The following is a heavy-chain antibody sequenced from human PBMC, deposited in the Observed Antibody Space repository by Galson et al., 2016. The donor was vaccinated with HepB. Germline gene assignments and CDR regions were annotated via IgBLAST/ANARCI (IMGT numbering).Heavy chain of an antibody. CDR1: GFTFNNYW. V-gene: IGHV3-7*03. CDR3: SRDLWDTVVVPSAPGLNWFDP. D-gene: IGHD2-2*01. CDR2: IKGDGSDK. J-gene: IGHJ5*02. Sequence: LRLSCAASGFTFNNYWMSWVRQAPGKGLEWVATIKGDGSDKYYVDSVKGRFTISRDNAHTSVYLQMNSLRAEDPGLYYCSRDLWDTVVVPSAPGLNWFDPWGQGTLVSVSS.